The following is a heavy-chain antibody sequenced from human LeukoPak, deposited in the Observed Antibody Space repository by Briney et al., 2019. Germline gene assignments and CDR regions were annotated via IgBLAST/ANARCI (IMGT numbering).Heavy chain of an antibody. D-gene: IGHD3-10*01. J-gene: IGHJ4*02. Sequence: GEPLKISCRGSGYSFTSYWIGWVRQLPGKGLEWMGIIYPGDSDTRYSPSFQGQVTISADKSISTAYLQWSSLKASDTAMYYCARHGLWFGELPIDYWGQGTLVTVSS. CDR1: GYSFTSYW. CDR2: IYPGDSDT. CDR3: ARHGLWFGELPIDY. V-gene: IGHV5-51*01.